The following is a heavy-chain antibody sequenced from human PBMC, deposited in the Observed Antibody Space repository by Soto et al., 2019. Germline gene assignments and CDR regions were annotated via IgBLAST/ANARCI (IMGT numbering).Heavy chain of an antibody. D-gene: IGHD3-16*01. CDR2: INHSGST. J-gene: IGHJ4*02. Sequence: QVQLQQWGAGLLKPSETLSLSCAVYGGSFSGYYWGWIRQPPGKGLEWIGEINHSGSTNYNPSLKSRVTISVDTSKNQFSLKLSSVTAADTAVYYCARPWGGVPDYWGQGTLVTVSS. V-gene: IGHV4-34*01. CDR3: ARPWGGVPDY. CDR1: GGSFSGYY.